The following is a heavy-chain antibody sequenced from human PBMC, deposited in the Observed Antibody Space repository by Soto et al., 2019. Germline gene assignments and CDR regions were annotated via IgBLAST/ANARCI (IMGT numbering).Heavy chain of an antibody. Sequence: QVQLQESGPGLVKPSQTLSLTCTVSGASITSGGYYWSWIRQRPGKGLEWIGHIYYSGSTYYNSFHEGRVTISLDTSKTELSLKVSSVTAADTAVYYSARARGFMEEAFDIWGQGTMVTFSS. V-gene: IGHV4-31*03. CDR3: ARARGFMEEAFDI. J-gene: IGHJ3*02. CDR2: IYYSGST. D-gene: IGHD3-3*01. CDR1: GASITSGGYY.